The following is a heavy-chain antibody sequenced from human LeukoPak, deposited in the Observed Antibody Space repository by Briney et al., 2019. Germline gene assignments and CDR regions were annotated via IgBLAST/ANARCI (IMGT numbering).Heavy chain of an antibody. CDR3: AKDPYDYYDSSGYYYEPYFDY. Sequence: PTGGSLRLSCTASGFTFSSYAMRWVRQAPGKGLEWVSGISGSGGNRYYADSVKGRFTISRDNSKNTLYLQMNSLRAEDTAVYYCAKDPYDYYDSSGYYYEPYFDYWGQGTLVTVSS. CDR1: GFTFSSYA. CDR2: ISGSGGNR. V-gene: IGHV3-23*01. J-gene: IGHJ4*02. D-gene: IGHD3-22*01.